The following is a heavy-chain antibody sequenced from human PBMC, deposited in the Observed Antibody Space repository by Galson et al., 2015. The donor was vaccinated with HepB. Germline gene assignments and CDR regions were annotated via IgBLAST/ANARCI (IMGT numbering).Heavy chain of an antibody. V-gene: IGHV6-1*01. D-gene: IGHD4-17*01. CDR1: GDSVSSTSAA. CDR2: TYYRSKWYS. J-gene: IGHJ3*02. Sequence: CAISGDSVSSTSAAWNWIRQSPSRGLEWLGRTYYRSKWYSDYAVSVRSRITINPDTSKNQFSLQLNSVTPEDTAVYYCARVNGDTADAFDIWGQGTMVTVSS. CDR3: ARVNGDTADAFDI.